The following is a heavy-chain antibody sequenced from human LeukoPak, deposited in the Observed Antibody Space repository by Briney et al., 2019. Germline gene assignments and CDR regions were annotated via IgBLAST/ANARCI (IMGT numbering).Heavy chain of an antibody. Sequence: GRSLRLSCAASGFSLEDYGMHWVRQAPGKGLEWVAGISWNSGAIGYVDSVKGRFTISRDNARNSLFLQMNSLRPEDTALYFCVKTKNTGYNYVAYFDYWGQGTLVTVSS. CDR2: ISWNSGAI. D-gene: IGHD5-24*01. CDR1: GFSLEDYG. V-gene: IGHV3-9*01. J-gene: IGHJ4*02. CDR3: VKTKNTGYNYVAYFDY.